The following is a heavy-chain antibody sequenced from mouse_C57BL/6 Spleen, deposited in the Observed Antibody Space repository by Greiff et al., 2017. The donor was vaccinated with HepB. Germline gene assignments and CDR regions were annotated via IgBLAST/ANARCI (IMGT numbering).Heavy chain of an antibody. J-gene: IGHJ2*01. CDR3: ARGSFAAFDY. V-gene: IGHV1-19*01. Sequence: VQLQQSGPVLVKPGASVKMSCKASGYTFTDYYMNWVKQSHGKSLEWIGVINPYNGGTSYNQKFKGKATLTVDKSSSTAYMELNSLTSEDSAVYYCARGSFAAFDYWGQGTTLTVSS. D-gene: IGHD1-2*01. CDR2: INPYNGGT. CDR1: GYTFTDYY.